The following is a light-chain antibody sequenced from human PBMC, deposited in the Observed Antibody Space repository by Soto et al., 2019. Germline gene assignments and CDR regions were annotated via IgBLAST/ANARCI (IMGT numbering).Light chain of an antibody. Sequence: DIQMTQSPSTLSAYLGDKVTITFRACQSINNGLDWDQQKPGKAHNLLIYAASTLQAGGPSRVSGSGSGTDVTITSSSLLPEDVAADYCQKYNSAPLTFGGGTKVDIK. V-gene: IGKV1-27*01. CDR1: QSINNG. J-gene: IGKJ4*01. CDR3: QKYNSAPLT. CDR2: AAS.